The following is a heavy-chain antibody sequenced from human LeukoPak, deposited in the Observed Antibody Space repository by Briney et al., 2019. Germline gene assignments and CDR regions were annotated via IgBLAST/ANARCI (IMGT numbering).Heavy chain of an antibody. J-gene: IGHJ4*02. CDR2: MNPNSGNT. D-gene: IGHD3-10*01. Sequence: VASVKVSCKASGYTFTGYYLHWVRQATGQGLEWMGWMNPNSGNTGYAQKFQGRVTMTRNTSISTAYMELSSLRSEDTAVYYCARVDGSSSGSYYLAYWGQGTLVTVSS. CDR3: ARVDGSSSGSYYLAY. CDR1: GYTFTGYY. V-gene: IGHV1-8*02.